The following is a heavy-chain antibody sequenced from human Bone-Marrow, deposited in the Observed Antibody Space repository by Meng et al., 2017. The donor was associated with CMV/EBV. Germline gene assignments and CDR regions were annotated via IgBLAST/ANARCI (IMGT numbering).Heavy chain of an antibody. CDR2: INSDGSST. Sequence: GGSLRLSCAASGFTFSSYWMHWVRQAPGKGLVWLARINSDGSSTTYADSVKGRFTISRDNAKNTLYLQMHSLRAEDTAVYYCASEYCDSTTCYDYWGQGTLVNVAS. CDR1: GFTFSSYW. J-gene: IGHJ4*02. V-gene: IGHV3-74*01. D-gene: IGHD2/OR15-2a*01. CDR3: ASEYCDSTTCYDY.